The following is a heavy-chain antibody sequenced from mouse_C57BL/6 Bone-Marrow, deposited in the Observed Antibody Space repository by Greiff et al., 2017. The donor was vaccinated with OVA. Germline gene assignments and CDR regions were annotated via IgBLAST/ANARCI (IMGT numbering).Heavy chain of an antibody. CDR2: IHPNSGST. D-gene: IGHD2-4*01. Sequence: QVQLQQPGAELVKPGASVKLSCKASGYTFTSYWMHWVKQRPGKGLEWIGMIHPNSGSTNYNEKFKSKATLTVDKSSSTAYMQLSSLTSEDSAVYYCASGYDYDEEAYWGQGTLVTVSA. CDR1: GYTFTSYW. V-gene: IGHV1-64*01. J-gene: IGHJ3*01. CDR3: ASGYDYDEEAY.